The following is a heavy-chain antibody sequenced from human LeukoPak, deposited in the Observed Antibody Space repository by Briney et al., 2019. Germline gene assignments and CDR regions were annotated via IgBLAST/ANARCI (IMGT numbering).Heavy chain of an antibody. Sequence: GGSLRLSCAASGFTFSYAWMSWVRQAPGKGLEWVGRIKGKMDGGTTDHGAPVKGRFTISRDDSKKTLYLQMNSLKTEDTGVYYCATDAPFYGSGSYFSDFQHWGQGTLVTVSS. V-gene: IGHV3-15*01. D-gene: IGHD3-10*01. CDR2: IKGKMDGGTT. CDR3: ATDAPFYGSGSYFSDFQH. J-gene: IGHJ1*01. CDR1: GFTFSYAW.